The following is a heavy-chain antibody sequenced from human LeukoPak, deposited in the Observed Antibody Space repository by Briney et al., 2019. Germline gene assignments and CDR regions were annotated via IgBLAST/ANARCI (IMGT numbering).Heavy chain of an antibody. J-gene: IGHJ4*02. Sequence: GGSLRLSCTASGFAFDEHGMTWVRQAPGKGLEWVSGINWSGGSTGYTDPFRGRFTISRDNAKNSLYLQMDSLRAEDTALYYCARAPITSPFYFDYWGQGTLVTVSS. CDR2: INWSGGST. D-gene: IGHD2-2*01. CDR1: GFAFDEHG. V-gene: IGHV3-20*04. CDR3: ARAPITSPFYFDY.